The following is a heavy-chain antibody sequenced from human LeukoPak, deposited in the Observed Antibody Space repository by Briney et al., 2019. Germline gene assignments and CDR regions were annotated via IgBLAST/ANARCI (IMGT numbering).Heavy chain of an antibody. D-gene: IGHD2-15*01. J-gene: IGHJ5*02. CDR1: GDSLRNYY. V-gene: IGHV4-59*01. CDR3: ARGDCSGTHCPERFDP. Sequence: SETLSLTCTISGDSLRNYYWSWIRQTPRKGRESIGCFYNSGNTKCNPSLKSRVTISVATSKNQVSLNLSSVIAADTAVYYCARGDCSGTHCPERFDPWGQGTLVTVSS. CDR2: FYNSGNT.